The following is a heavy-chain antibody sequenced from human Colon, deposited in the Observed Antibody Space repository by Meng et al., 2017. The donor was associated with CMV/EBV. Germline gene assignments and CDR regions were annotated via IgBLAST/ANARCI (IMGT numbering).Heavy chain of an antibody. D-gene: IGHD4-17*01. CDR2: MSSSGGKI. Sequence: GESLKISCAASGFTFSSYEMNWVRQAPGKGLEWVAYMSSSGGKIYYADSVTGRFTISRDNAKKSLYLQMNSLRAEDTAVYYCASHGGYYLRSDYWGQGTLVTVSS. J-gene: IGHJ4*02. CDR1: GFTFSSYE. V-gene: IGHV3-48*03. CDR3: ASHGGYYLRSDY.